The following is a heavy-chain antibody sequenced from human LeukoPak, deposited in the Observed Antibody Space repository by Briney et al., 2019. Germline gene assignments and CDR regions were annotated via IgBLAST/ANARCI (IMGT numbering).Heavy chain of an antibody. CDR1: GGSFSGYY. Sequence: SETLSLTCAVSGGSFSGYYWSWIRQPPGKGLEWIGYLGYSGSSNYNPSPKSRVTISVDTSKNQFSLKVSSVTAADTAVYYCARRHVEYSSSSDPYYFDYWGQGTLVTVSS. CDR2: LGYSGSS. D-gene: IGHD6-6*01. CDR3: ARRHVEYSSSSDPYYFDY. J-gene: IGHJ4*02. V-gene: IGHV4-59*01.